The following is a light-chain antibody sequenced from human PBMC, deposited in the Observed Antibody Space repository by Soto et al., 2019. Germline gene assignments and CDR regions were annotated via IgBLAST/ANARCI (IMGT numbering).Light chain of an antibody. CDR2: EGS. J-gene: IGLJ1*01. CDR3: CSYAGSSTYV. CDR1: SSDVGSYNL. Sequence: QSVLTQPASVSRSPGHSITISCTGTSSDVGSYNLVSWYQQHPGKAPKLMIYEGSKRPPGVSNRFSGSKSGNTASLTISGLQAEDEADYYCCSYAGSSTYVFGTGTKVTV. V-gene: IGLV2-23*01.